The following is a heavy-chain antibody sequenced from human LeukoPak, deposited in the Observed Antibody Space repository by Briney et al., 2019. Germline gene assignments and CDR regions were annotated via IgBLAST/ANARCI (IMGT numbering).Heavy chain of an antibody. CDR2: IYGGDSET. CDR3: ARTTTYSSGWYGAY. V-gene: IGHV5-51*01. J-gene: IGHJ4*02. CDR1: GYRYSDYW. D-gene: IGHD6-19*01. Sequence: GESLKISCKGSGYRYSDYWIGWVRQMPGKGLEWMGIIYGGDSETRHSPSLQGQVTISADKSINTAYLQWSSLKASDTAMYYCARTTTYSSGWYGAYWGQGTLVTVSS.